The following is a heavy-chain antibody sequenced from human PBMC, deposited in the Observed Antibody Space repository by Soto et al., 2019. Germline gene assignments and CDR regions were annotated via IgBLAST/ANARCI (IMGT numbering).Heavy chain of an antibody. J-gene: IGHJ6*02. V-gene: IGHV3-30*03. CDR2: ISYDGSDK. D-gene: IGHD2-8*01. CDR1: GFPFSGYG. Sequence: QVQLVESGGGVVQPGRSLRLSCVASGFPFSGYGMHWVRQAPGKGLEWVAFISYDGSDKYYVDFVKGRFTISRDDSKNTVNLQMNRLRAEDTALYFCARYTKYYGVDVWGQGTTVTVSS. CDR3: ARYTKYYGVDV.